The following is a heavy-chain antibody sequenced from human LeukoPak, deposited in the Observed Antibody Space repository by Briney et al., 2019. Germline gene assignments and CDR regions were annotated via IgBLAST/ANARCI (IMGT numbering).Heavy chain of an antibody. CDR3: ARDTGAYYDFWSGPYLIDP. CDR1: GYTFTSYG. J-gene: IGHJ5*02. Sequence: GASVKVSCKASGYTFTSYGISWVRQAPGQGLEWMGWISAYNGNTNYAQKLQGRVTMTTDTSTSTAYMELRSLRPDDTAVYYCARDTGAYYDFWSGPYLIDPWGQGTLVTVYS. V-gene: IGHV1-18*01. D-gene: IGHD3-3*01. CDR2: ISAYNGNT.